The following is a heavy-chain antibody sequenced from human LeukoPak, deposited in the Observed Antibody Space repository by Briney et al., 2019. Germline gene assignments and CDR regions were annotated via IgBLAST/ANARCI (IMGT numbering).Heavy chain of an antibody. CDR2: ISSSSSYI. D-gene: IGHD3-3*01. CDR1: GFTFSSYS. V-gene: IGHV3-21*01. J-gene: IGHJ4*02. Sequence: PGGSLRLSCAASGFTFSSYSMNWVRQAPGKGLEWVSSISSSSSYIYYADSVKGRFTISRDNAKNSLYLQMNSLRAEDTAVYYCARGGLLEWFLVDYWGQGTLVTVSS. CDR3: ARGGLLEWFLVDY.